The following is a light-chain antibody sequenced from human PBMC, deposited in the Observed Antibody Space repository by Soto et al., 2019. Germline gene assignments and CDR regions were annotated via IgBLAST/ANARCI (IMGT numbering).Light chain of an antibody. CDR2: GAS. V-gene: IGKV3-20*01. CDR1: QSVRSE. CDR3: QQYGTSPWT. J-gene: IGKJ1*01. Sequence: EIVMTQSPASLSVSPGERVTLSCRASQSVRSELAWYQQKSGQPPRLLSYGASTRATGIPDRFSGSGSGTDCTLTISRLEPEDFAVYYCQQYGTSPWTFGQGTKVDIK.